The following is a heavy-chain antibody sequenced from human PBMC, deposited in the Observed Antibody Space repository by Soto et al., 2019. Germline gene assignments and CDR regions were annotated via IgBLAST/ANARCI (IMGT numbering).Heavy chain of an antibody. CDR3: ARDVTIFGVVITPYFDY. CDR1: GFTFGSYG. CDR2: IWYDGSNK. V-gene: IGHV3-33*01. Sequence: PGGSLRLSCAASGFTFGSYGMHWVRQAPGKGLEWVAVIWYDGSNKYYADSVKGRFTISRDNSKNTLYLQMNSLRAEDTAVYYCARDVTIFGVVITPYFDYWGQGTLVTVSS. D-gene: IGHD3-3*01. J-gene: IGHJ4*02.